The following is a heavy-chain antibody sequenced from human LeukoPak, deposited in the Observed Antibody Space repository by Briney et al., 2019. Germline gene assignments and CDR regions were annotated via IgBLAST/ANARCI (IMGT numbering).Heavy chain of an antibody. Sequence: GGSLRLSCAASGFFFNTAWMSWVRQAPGKGLEWVGRIKSKTDGGTTDYAAHVKGRFTISRDGSKNTLYLQMNSLKLADTAVYYCTTDLFSSMGIDYGMDVWGQGTTVTVSS. D-gene: IGHD2/OR15-2a*01. J-gene: IGHJ6*02. CDR3: TTDLFSSMGIDYGMDV. V-gene: IGHV3-15*01. CDR1: GFFFNTAW. CDR2: IKSKTDGGTT.